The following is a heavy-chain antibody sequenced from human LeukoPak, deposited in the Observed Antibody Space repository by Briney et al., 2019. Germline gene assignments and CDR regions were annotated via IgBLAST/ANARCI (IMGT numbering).Heavy chain of an antibody. CDR1: ALTFSDYS. CDR3: ARINLGYCSSTSCYRDHYYYYYYYMDV. Sequence: GGSLRLSCAASALTFSDYSMNWVRQAPGKGLEWISYISSNGSTIYYAASVKGRFTISRDSAKNSLYLQMNSLRAEDTAVYYCARINLGYCSSTSCYRDHYYYYYYYMDVWGKGTTVTVSS. CDR2: ISSNGSTI. D-gene: IGHD2-2*01. J-gene: IGHJ6*03. V-gene: IGHV3-48*01.